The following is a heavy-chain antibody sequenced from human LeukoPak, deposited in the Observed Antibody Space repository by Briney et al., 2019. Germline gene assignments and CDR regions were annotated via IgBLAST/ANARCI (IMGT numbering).Heavy chain of an antibody. J-gene: IGHJ4*02. D-gene: IGHD2-2*01. CDR3: AVGSGYCSSTSCGEIDY. V-gene: IGHV1-46*01. CDR2: INPSGGST. CDR1: GYTFTSYY. Sequence: ASVKVSCKASGYTFTSYYMHWVRQAPGQGLEWMGIINPSGGSTSYAQKFQGRVTMTRDTSTSTVYMELSSLRSEDTAVYYCAVGSGYCSSTSCGEIDYWGQGTLVTVSS.